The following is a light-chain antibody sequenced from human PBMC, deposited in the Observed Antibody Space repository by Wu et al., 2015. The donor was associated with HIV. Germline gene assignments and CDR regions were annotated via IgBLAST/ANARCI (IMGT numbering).Light chain of an antibody. Sequence: DIQMTQSPSTLSASVGDRVTITCRASQSVNNWLAWYQQKPGKAPRLLIYDASTLEWEVPSRFAGSGSGTEFTLTINSLQPDDFATYYCQQRGGWPGVTFGPGTKVNIK. J-gene: IGKJ3*01. CDR2: DAS. CDR1: QSVNNW. V-gene: IGKV1-5*03. CDR3: QQRGGWPGVT.